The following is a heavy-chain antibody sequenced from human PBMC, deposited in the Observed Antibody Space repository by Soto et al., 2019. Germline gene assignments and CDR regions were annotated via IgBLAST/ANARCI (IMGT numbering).Heavy chain of an antibody. D-gene: IGHD3-10*01. CDR3: AREERYYGSGSYYVQLDY. CDR1: GGPISSYY. J-gene: IGHJ4*02. CDR2: IYYSGST. V-gene: IGHV4-59*01. Sequence: PSETLSLTCTVSGGPISSYYWSWIRQPPGKGLEWIGHIYYSGSTNYNPSLKSRVTISVDTSKNQFSLKVSSVTAADTAVYYCAREERYYGSGSYYVQLDYWGQGTLVTVSS.